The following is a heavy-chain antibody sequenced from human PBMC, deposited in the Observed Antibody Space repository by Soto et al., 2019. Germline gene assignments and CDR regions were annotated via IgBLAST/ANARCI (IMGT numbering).Heavy chain of an antibody. J-gene: IGHJ4*02. CDR2: ISYDGSNK. Sequence: PGGSLRLSCAASGFTFSSYGMHWVRQAPGKGLGWVAVISYDGSNKYYADSVKGRFTISRDNSKNTLYLQMNSLRAEDTAVYYCAKDLLYYYDSSGSDPAYWGQGTLVTVSS. V-gene: IGHV3-30*18. D-gene: IGHD3-22*01. CDR1: GFTFSSYG. CDR3: AKDLLYYYDSSGSDPAY.